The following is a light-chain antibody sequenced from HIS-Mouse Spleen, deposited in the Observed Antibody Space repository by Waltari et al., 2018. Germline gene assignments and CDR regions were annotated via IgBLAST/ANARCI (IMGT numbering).Light chain of an antibody. J-gene: IGLJ1*01. CDR3: CSYAGSYTYV. CDR1: LSYVGGYNH. CDR2: DVS. Sequence: QSALTQPRSASASPGQSVTIPCTGTLSYVGGYNHVCWYQQHTGKAPQLMIYDVSKRPSGVPDRFSGSKSGNTASLTISGLQAEDEADYYCCSYAGSYTYVFGTGTKVTVL. V-gene: IGLV2-11*02.